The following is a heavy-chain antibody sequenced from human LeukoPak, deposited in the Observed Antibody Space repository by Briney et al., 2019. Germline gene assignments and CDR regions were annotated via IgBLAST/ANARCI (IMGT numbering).Heavy chain of an antibody. CDR3: ARLRGNYLPDY. V-gene: IGHV4-59*01. Sequence: PSETLSLTCAVSGGSISGYYWSWIRQPPGKGLEWIGYIYYSGSTNYNPSLKSRLAISVDTSKNQFSLNLNSVTAADTAVYYCARLRGNYLPDYWGQGTLVTVSS. CDR2: IYYSGST. D-gene: IGHD4-11*01. CDR1: GGSISGYY. J-gene: IGHJ4*02.